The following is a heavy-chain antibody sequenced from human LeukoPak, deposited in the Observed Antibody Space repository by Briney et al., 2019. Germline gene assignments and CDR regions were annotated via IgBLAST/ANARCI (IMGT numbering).Heavy chain of an antibody. CDR1: GGSISSYY. Sequence: SETLSLTCTVSGGSISSYYWSWIRQPPRKGPEWIGYIYNRGSTNYNPSLKSRVTISVDTSKNQFSLKLSSVTAADTAVYYCAREGNYDILTGLDAFDIWGQGTMVTVSS. V-gene: IGHV4-59*01. J-gene: IGHJ3*02. D-gene: IGHD3-9*01. CDR2: IYNRGST. CDR3: AREGNYDILTGLDAFDI.